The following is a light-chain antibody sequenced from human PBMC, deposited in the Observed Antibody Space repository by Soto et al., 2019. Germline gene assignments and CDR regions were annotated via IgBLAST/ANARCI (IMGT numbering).Light chain of an antibody. CDR1: QSVSSN. CDR3: QQRSNWPT. CDR2: GAS. Sequence: DIVMTQSPATLSGSAGDRDTITCRASQSVSSNLAWYQQKPGQAPRLLIYGASTRATGIPARFSGSGSGTEFTLTISRLEPEDFAVYYCQQRSNWPTFGQGTRLEIK. J-gene: IGKJ5*01. V-gene: IGKV3-15*01.